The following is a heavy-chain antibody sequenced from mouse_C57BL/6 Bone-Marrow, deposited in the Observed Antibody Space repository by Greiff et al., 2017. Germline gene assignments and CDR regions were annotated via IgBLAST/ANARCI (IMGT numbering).Heavy chain of an antibody. J-gene: IGHJ1*03. V-gene: IGHV2-2*01. D-gene: IGHD2-4*01. Sequence: VKLQESGPGLVQPSQSLSITCTVSGFSLTSYGVHWVRQSPGKGLEWLGVIWSGGSTDYNAAFISRLSISKDNSKSQVFFKMNSLQVDDTAIYYCARRGADYLWYFDVWGTGTTVTVSS. CDR1: GFSLTSYG. CDR2: IWSGGST. CDR3: ARRGADYLWYFDV.